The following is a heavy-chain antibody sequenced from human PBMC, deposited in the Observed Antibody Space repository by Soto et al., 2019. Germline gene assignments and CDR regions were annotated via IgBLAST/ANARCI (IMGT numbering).Heavy chain of an antibody. J-gene: IGHJ4*02. CDR2: IYYSGST. CDR3: ARMRVSGWYFSY. CDR1: GGSISSGGYY. D-gene: IGHD6-19*01. Sequence: SETLSLTCTVSGGSISSGGYYWSWIRQHPGKGLEWIGYIYYSGSTYYNPSLKSRVTISVDTSKNQFSLKLSSVTAADTAVYYCARMRVSGWYFSYWGQGTLVTVSS. V-gene: IGHV4-31*03.